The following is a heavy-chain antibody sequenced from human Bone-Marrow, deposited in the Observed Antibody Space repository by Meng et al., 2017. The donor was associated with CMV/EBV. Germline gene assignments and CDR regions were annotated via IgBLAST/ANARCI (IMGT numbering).Heavy chain of an antibody. J-gene: IGHJ4*02. Sequence: SETLSLTCTVSGGSISSSSYYWGWIRQPPGKGLEWIGSIYYSGSTYYNPSLKSRVTISVDTSKNQFSLKLSSVTAADTAVYYCARGYCSSTSCYTMRYWGQGPLVTVSS. D-gene: IGHD2-2*02. CDR1: GGSISSSSYY. CDR2: IYYSGST. V-gene: IGHV4-39*07. CDR3: ARGYCSSTSCYTMRY.